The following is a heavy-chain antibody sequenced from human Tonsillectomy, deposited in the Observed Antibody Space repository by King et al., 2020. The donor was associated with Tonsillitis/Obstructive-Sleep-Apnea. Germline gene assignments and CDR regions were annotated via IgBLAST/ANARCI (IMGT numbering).Heavy chain of an antibody. CDR3: ARQVRDEWLVHYFDY. CDR2: IYYNGRT. CDR1: GGSISDYY. V-gene: IGHV4-59*08. Sequence: QLQESGPGLVKPSETLSLTCTVSGGSISDYYWSWIRQPPGKGLEWIGYIYYNGRTNYNPSLKSRVTISVDTSKNQFSLKLSSATAADTAVYYCARQVRDEWLVHYFDYWGQGNLVTVSS. D-gene: IGHD6-19*01. J-gene: IGHJ4*02.